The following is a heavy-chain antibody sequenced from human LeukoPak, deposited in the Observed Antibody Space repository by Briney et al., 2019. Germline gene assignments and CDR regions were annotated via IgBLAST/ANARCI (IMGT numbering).Heavy chain of an antibody. J-gene: IGHJ3*02. V-gene: IGHV3-30*18. CDR3: VKDPEAYSSSWFWAFDI. CDR1: GFTFSSYG. Sequence: GGSLRLSCAASGFTFSSYGMHWVRQAPGKGLEWVAVISYDGSNKYYADSVKGRFTISRDNSKNTLYLQMNSLRAEDTAVYYCVKDPEAYSSSWFWAFDIWGQGTMVTVSS. D-gene: IGHD6-13*01. CDR2: ISYDGSNK.